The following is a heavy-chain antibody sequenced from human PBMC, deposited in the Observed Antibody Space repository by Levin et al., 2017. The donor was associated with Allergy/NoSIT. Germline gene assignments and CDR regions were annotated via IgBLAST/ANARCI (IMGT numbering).Heavy chain of an antibody. D-gene: IGHD3-3*01. CDR3: ARDQGFWNGYFYSHYGMDV. CDR1: GFTLSGNY. V-gene: IGHV3-53*01. CDR2: IYSRGDT. Sequence: GESLKISCAASGFTLSGNYMNWVRQAPGKGLEWISIIYSRGDTYYADSVKGRFTISRDFSQNILYLQMNSLRAEDTAVYYCARDQGFWNGYFYSHYGMDVWGQGTTVTVSS. J-gene: IGHJ6*02.